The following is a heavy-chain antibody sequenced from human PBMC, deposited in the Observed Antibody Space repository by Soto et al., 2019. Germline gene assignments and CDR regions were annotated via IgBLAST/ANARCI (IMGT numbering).Heavy chain of an antibody. V-gene: IGHV4-59*08. D-gene: IGHD3-22*01. CDR3: ARLGGYYQALDS. CDR2: IYYSGTT. Sequence: PSETLSLTCTVSGGSINPYYWGWIRQPPGKGLEWIGNIYYSGTTNYHPSLKSRVTISLDTSKNQFSLKLSSVTAADTAVYYCARLGGYYQALDSWGQGGRVAVYS. CDR1: GGSINPYY. J-gene: IGHJ4*02.